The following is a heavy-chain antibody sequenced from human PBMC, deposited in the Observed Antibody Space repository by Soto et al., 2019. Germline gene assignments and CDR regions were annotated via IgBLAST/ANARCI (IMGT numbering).Heavy chain of an antibody. CDR2: IYYSGNT. CDR1: GGSIRIGGYY. D-gene: IGHD5-18*01. Sequence: TLSLTCTVSGGSIRIGGYYWSWVRQNPRRGLEWIGNIYYSGNTYYNPSLKSRLTISVDTSKNQFSLNLSSVTAADTAVYYCARDXLMATAGTARHYFGLDVWGQGTTVTVSS. J-gene: IGHJ6*02. CDR3: ARDXLMATAGTARHYFGLDV. V-gene: IGHV4-31*03.